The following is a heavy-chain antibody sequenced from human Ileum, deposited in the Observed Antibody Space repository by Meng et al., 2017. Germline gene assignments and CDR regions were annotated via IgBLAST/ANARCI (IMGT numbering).Heavy chain of an antibody. CDR2: IYYSGST. V-gene: IGHV4-61*01. CDR1: GGSVSSGNYY. J-gene: IGHJ5*01. D-gene: IGHD6-13*01. Sequence: SETLSLTCTVSGGSVSSGNYYWSWIRQPPGKGLEWIGYIYYSGSTNYNPSLKSRVTISVDTSKNQFSLKLSSVTAADTAVYYCARGGFFEAAAANLIVSWGQGNRV. CDR3: ARGGFFEAAAANLIVS.